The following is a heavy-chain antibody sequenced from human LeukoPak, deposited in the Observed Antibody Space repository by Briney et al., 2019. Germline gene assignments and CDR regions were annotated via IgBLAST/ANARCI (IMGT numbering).Heavy chain of an antibody. J-gene: IGHJ6*03. CDR1: GFTFSSYG. CDR2: IWYDGSNK. V-gene: IGHV3-33*01. D-gene: IGHD3-16*01. CDR3: ARHFEGGMRFWDYYYYMDV. Sequence: GGSLRLSCAASGFTFSSYGMHWVRQAPGKGLEWVAVIWYDGSNKYYADSVKGRFTISRDNSKNTLYLQMNSLRAEDTAVYYCARHFEGGMRFWDYYYYMDVWGKGTTVTVSS.